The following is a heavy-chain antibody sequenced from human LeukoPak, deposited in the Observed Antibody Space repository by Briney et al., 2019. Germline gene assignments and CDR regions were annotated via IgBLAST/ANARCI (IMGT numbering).Heavy chain of an antibody. CDR1: GFTFSSYW. CDR2: IKQDGSEK. CDR3: ARGPPCREYCSLEFYFDY. J-gene: IGHJ4*02. V-gene: IGHV3-7*05. Sequence: GGSLRLSCAASGFTFSSYWMSWVRQAPGKGLWWVANIKQDGSEKYYVDSVKGRFTISRDNAKNSLYLQMNSLRAEDTAVYYCARGPPCREYCSLEFYFDYWGQGTLVTVSS. D-gene: IGHD2/OR15-2a*01.